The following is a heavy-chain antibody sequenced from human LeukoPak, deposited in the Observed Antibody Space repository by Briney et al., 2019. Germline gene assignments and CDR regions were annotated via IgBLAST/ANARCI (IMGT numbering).Heavy chain of an antibody. Sequence: GSLRLSCAASGFTFSSYSMNWVRQAPGKGLEWVSSISSSSSYIYYADSVKGRFTISRDNAKNSLYLQMNSLRAEDTAVYYCARVREYYYDSSGYYYAFDYWGQGTLVTVSS. J-gene: IGHJ4*02. CDR2: ISSSSSYI. CDR3: ARVREYYYDSSGYYYAFDY. CDR1: GFTFSSYS. D-gene: IGHD3-22*01. V-gene: IGHV3-21*01.